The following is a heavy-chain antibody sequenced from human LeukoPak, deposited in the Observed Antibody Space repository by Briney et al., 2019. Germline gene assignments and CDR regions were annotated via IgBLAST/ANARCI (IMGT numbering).Heavy chain of an antibody. CDR1: GFTFSSYG. J-gene: IGHJ3*02. CDR2: IWYDGRNK. V-gene: IGHV3-33*01. D-gene: IGHD3-16*02. CDR3: ARVNRGDAFDI. Sequence: GRSLRLSCAASGFTFSSYGMHWVRQAPGKGLEWVAVIWYDGRNKFYAHSLKGRFTISRDNSKNTLYLQMNSLRAEDTAVYYCARVNRGDAFDIWGQGTLVTLSS.